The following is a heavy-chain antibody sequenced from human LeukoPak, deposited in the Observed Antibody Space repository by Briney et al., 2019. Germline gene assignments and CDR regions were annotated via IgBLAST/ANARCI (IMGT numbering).Heavy chain of an antibody. Sequence: ASVKVSCKASGYTFTSYDINWVRQATGQGLEWMGWMNPNSGNTGYAQKFQGRVTITRNTSISTAYMELSSLRSEDTAVYYCARGPLRYFDWLLESWFDPWGQGTLVTVSS. CDR3: ARGPLRYFDWLLESWFDP. V-gene: IGHV1-8*03. D-gene: IGHD3-9*01. J-gene: IGHJ5*02. CDR2: MNPNSGNT. CDR1: GYTFTSYD.